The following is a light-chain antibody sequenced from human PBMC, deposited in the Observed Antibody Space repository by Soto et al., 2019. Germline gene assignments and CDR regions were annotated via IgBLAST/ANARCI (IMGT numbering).Light chain of an antibody. Sequence: QSVLTQPPSVSGTPGQRVTICCSGSRSSIGSNTVNWYQHLPGSAPKLLIYSNNHRPSGVPDRFSASKAGASASLAISGLQSEDEGDYYCAAGDASLGGLYGSGAGTKLT. CDR2: SNN. J-gene: IGLJ1*01. CDR1: RSSIGSNT. CDR3: AAGDASLGGLYG. V-gene: IGLV1-44*01.